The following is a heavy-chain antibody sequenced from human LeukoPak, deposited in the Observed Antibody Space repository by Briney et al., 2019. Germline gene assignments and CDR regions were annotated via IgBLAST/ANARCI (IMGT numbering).Heavy chain of an antibody. D-gene: IGHD2-21*01. V-gene: IGHV3-30*02. CDR1: GFTFSSYG. Sequence: GGSLRLSCAVSGFTFSSYGMHWVRQAPGKGLEWVAFIRDDGSNKYYADSVKGRFTISRDNSKNTLYLQMNSLSADDTSVYYCARDNAYIVGPNHWAFDVWGQGTLVTVSS. CDR3: ARDNAYIVGPNHWAFDV. CDR2: IRDDGSNK. J-gene: IGHJ3*01.